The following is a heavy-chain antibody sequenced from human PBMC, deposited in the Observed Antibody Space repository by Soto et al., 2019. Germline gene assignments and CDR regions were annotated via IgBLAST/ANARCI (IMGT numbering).Heavy chain of an antibody. D-gene: IGHD1-26*01. CDR3: AIEKVGAASVHVFDI. Sequence: GGSLRLSCAASGFTFSSYGMYWVRQAPGKGLEWVAVISNDGNNKYYSDSVNGRFTISRDNSKNTLYLQMNSLRTEDTAVFYCAIEKVGAASVHVFDIWGQGTMVTVSS. V-gene: IGHV3-30*03. CDR2: ISNDGNNK. J-gene: IGHJ3*02. CDR1: GFTFSSYG.